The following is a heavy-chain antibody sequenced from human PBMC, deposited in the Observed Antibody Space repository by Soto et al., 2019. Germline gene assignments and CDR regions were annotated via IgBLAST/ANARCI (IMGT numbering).Heavy chain of an antibody. CDR3: ARDGGYCSSTSCYTGIFAFDI. V-gene: IGHV1-2*02. Sequence: GASVKVSCKASGYTFTGYYMHWVRQAPGQGLEWMGWINPNSGGTNYAQKFQGRVTMTRDTSISTAYMELSRLRSDGTAVYYCARDGGYCSSTSCYTGIFAFDIWGQGTMVTVSS. CDR1: GYTFTGYY. J-gene: IGHJ3*02. D-gene: IGHD2-2*02. CDR2: INPNSGGT.